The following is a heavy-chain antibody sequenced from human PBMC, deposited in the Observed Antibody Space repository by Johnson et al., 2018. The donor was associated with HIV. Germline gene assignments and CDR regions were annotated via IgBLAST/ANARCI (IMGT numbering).Heavy chain of an antibody. V-gene: IGHV3-11*04. J-gene: IGHJ3*02. Sequence: QVQLVESGGGLVKPGGSLRLSCTVSTFTFTDYYMTWIRQAPGKVLEWVSYISSSGSTIYYADSVKGRFAISRDNAKNSLYLQMNSLRAEDTAVYYCARDLVATMNQPASDAFDIWGQGTMVTVSS. CDR2: ISSSGSTI. D-gene: IGHD5-12*01. CDR3: ARDLVATMNQPASDAFDI. CDR1: TFTFTDYY.